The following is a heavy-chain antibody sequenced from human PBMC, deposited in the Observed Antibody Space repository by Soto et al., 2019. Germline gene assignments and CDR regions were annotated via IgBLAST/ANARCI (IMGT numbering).Heavy chain of an antibody. CDR3: ARVNSWVAAAGMGYYYHGMDV. CDR2: ISAYNGNT. CDR1: GYTFTSYG. V-gene: IGHV1-18*01. J-gene: IGHJ6*02. D-gene: IGHD6-13*01. Sequence: ASVKVSCKASGYTFTSYGISWVRQAPGQGLEWMGWISAYNGNTNYAQKLQGRVTMTTDTSTSTAYMELWSLRSDDTAVYYCARVNSWVAAAGMGYYYHGMDVWGQGTTVTVSS.